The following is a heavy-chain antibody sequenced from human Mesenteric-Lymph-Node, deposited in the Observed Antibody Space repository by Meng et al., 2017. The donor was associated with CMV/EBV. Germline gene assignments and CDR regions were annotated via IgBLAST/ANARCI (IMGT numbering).Heavy chain of an antibody. D-gene: IGHD1-26*01. CDR1: GYTFTSYA. Sequence: ASVKVSCKASGYTFTSYAMHWVRQAPGQRLEWMGWSNAGNGNTKYSQEFQGRVTITRDTSASTAYMELRSLRSDDTAVYYCARDGVGALDYWGQGTLVTVSS. CDR2: SNAGNGNT. V-gene: IGHV1-3*02. CDR3: ARDGVGALDY. J-gene: IGHJ4*02.